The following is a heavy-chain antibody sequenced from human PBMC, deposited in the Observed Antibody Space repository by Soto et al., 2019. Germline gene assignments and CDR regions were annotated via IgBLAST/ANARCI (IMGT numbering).Heavy chain of an antibody. CDR1: GFTFSVSA. CDR3: RIEYGLDV. D-gene: IGHD2-15*01. V-gene: IGHV3-73*02. CDR2: IRTRKNRYVT. Sequence: EVQLVQSGGGRVQPGGSLKLSCEASGFTFSVSAIHWVRLASGKGLEWVGRIRTRKNRYVTTYAASVKGRFSLSRDDSKNTAYLQMNSLKTEDTAVYSARIEYGLDVWGQGTTVIVS. J-gene: IGHJ6*02.